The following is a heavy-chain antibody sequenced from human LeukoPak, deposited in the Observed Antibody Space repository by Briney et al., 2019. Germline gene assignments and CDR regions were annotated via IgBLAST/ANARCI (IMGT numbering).Heavy chain of an antibody. D-gene: IGHD3-16*02. V-gene: IGHV3-9*03. J-gene: IGHJ3*02. CDR3: AKGPVGELSSLNAFDI. Sequence: GGSLRLSCAASGFTFDNYALRWVRQAPGKGLEWVSGISWNSGSIAYADSAKGRFTISRDNARNSLYLQMNSLRAEDMALYYCAKGPVGELSSLNAFDIWGQGTMVTVSS. CDR2: ISWNSGSI. CDR1: GFTFDNYA.